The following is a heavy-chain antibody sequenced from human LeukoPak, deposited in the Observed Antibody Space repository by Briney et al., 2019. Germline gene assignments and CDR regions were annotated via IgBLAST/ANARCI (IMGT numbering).Heavy chain of an antibody. Sequence: ASVKVSCKTSGYTFADYYIHWVRQARGQGLEWMGWIYPKSGGTSSAQKFQGRVTMTRDTSISTAYMELSRLRFDDTAVYYCARVSTSGYRDWLDPWGQGTLVTVSS. D-gene: IGHD3-9*01. CDR3: ARVSTSGYRDWLDP. CDR1: GYTFADYY. V-gene: IGHV1-2*02. CDR2: IYPKSGGT. J-gene: IGHJ5*02.